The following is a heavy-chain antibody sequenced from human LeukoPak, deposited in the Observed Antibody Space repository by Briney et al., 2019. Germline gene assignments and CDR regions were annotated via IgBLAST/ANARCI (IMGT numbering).Heavy chain of an antibody. V-gene: IGHV6-1*01. CDR2: TYYRSKWYN. CDR1: GDSASVNSAA. CDR3: AREGYYFDY. J-gene: IGHJ4*02. Sequence: SQTLSLTCAISGDSASVNSAACNWIRQPPSRGLEWLGKTYYRSKWYNDYAAFVKSRITINPDTSKNQFSLQLSSVTPEDTAFYYCAREGYYFDYWGQGTLVTVSS.